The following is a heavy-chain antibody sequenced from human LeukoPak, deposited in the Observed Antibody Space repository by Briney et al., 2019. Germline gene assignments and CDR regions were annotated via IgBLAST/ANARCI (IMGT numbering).Heavy chain of an antibody. CDR2: ISGDGSNT. CDR3: AKGTIDNVDY. CDR1: GFTFDDYA. D-gene: IGHD1-14*01. Sequence: GGSLRLSCAASGFTFDDYAMHWVRQAPGKGLEWVSVISGDGSNTYYADSVKGRFTISRDNSKNSLYLQVNSLRPEDTALYYCAKGTIDNVDYWGQGTLVIVSS. V-gene: IGHV3-43*02. J-gene: IGHJ4*02.